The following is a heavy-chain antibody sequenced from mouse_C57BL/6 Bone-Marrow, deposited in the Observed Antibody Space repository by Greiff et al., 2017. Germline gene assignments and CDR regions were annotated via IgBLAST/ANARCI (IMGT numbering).Heavy chain of an antibody. D-gene: IGHD2-5*01. Sequence: VQGVESGAELVRPGTSVKMSCKASGYTFTNYWIGWAKQRPGHGLEWIGDIYPGGGYTNYNEKFKGKATLTADKSSSTAYMQFSSLTSEDSAIYYCARGTYYSNPYYAMDYWGQGTSVTVSS. V-gene: IGHV1-63*01. CDR3: ARGTYYSNPYYAMDY. CDR1: GYTFTNYW. J-gene: IGHJ4*01. CDR2: IYPGGGYT.